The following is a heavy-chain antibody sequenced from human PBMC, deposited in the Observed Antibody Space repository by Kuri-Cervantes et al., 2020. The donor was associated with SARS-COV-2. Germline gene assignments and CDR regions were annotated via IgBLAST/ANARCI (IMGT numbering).Heavy chain of an antibody. CDR1: GYSISSGYY. Sequence: SETLSLTCAVSGYSISSGYYWGWIRQPPGKGLEWIGSIYHSGSTYYNPSLKSRVTISVYTSKNQFSLKLSSVTAADTAVYYCARLGEYYYDSRLDYWGQGTLVTVSS. V-gene: IGHV4-38-2*01. CDR2: IYHSGST. CDR3: ARLGEYYYDSRLDY. J-gene: IGHJ4*02. D-gene: IGHD3-22*01.